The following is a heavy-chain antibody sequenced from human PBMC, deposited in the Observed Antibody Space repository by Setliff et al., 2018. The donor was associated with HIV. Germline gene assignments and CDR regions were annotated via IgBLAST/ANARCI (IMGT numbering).Heavy chain of an antibody. CDR2: IYYSGST. CDR1: GYSISSGYY. V-gene: IGHV4-38-2*01. Sequence: SETLSLTCVVSGYSISSGYYGGWIRQPPGKGLEWIGSIYYSGSTYYNPSLQSRVTISVDTPRSQFSLKLSSVTAADTAVYYCARGGGFWSGQLDYWGQGTLVTVSS. J-gene: IGHJ4*02. CDR3: ARGGGFWSGQLDY. D-gene: IGHD3-3*01.